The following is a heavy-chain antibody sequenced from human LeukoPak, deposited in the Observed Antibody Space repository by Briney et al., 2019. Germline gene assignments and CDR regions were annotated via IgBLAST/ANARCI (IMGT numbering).Heavy chain of an antibody. V-gene: IGHV1-3*01. CDR1: GYTFTSYA. CDR2: INAGNGNT. J-gene: IGHJ6*02. Sequence: ASVKVSCKASGYTFTSYAIHWVRQATGQSLEWMGWINAGNGNTKYSQKFQGRVTITSDTSASTAYMELSSLGSEDTAVFYCARVKVAVAGVYYYGMDVWGQGTTVTVSS. CDR3: ARVKVAVAGVYYYGMDV. D-gene: IGHD6-19*01.